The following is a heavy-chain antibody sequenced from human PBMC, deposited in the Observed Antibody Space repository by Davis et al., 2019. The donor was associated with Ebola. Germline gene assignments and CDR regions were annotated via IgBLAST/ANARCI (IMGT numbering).Heavy chain of an antibody. Sequence: ASVKVSCKASGYTFTSYDINWVRQATGQGLEWMGWMNPNSGNTGYAQKFQGRVTMTRNTSISTAYMELSSLRSEDTAVYYCARTPVRTYYDVWSGYPTHDTGDYGMDVWGQGTTVTVSS. CDR3: ARTPVRTYYDVWSGYPTHDTGDYGMDV. V-gene: IGHV1-8*01. CDR2: MNPNSGNT. CDR1: GYTFTSYD. D-gene: IGHD3-3*01. J-gene: IGHJ6*02.